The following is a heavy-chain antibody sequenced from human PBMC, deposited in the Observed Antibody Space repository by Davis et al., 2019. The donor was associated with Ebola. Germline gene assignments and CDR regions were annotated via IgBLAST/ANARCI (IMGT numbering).Heavy chain of an antibody. Sequence: PSETLSLTCTVSGGSISSGGYYWNWIRQHPGKGLEWIGLIYYSGSTSYNPSLRSRVTISVGTSKNQFSLKLNSVTAADTAVYYCARFPVWSDNGGFDYWGQGTLVTVSS. D-gene: IGHD3-3*01. J-gene: IGHJ4*02. CDR3: ARFPVWSDNGGFDY. CDR2: IYYSGST. CDR1: GGSISSGGYY. V-gene: IGHV4-31*03.